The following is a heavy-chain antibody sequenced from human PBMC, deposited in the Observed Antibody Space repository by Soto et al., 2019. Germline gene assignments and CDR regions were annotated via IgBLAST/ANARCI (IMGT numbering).Heavy chain of an antibody. CDR2: IIPIFGTA. CDR1: GGTFSSYA. J-gene: IGHJ6*02. Sequence: SVKVSCKASGGTFSSYAISWVRQAPGQGLEWMGGIIPIFGTANYAQKFQGRVTITADESTSTAYMELSSLRSEDTAVYYCARDYDSSGYYYNYYYYGMDVWGQGTTVTVSS. V-gene: IGHV1-69*13. D-gene: IGHD3-22*01. CDR3: ARDYDSSGYYYNYYYYGMDV.